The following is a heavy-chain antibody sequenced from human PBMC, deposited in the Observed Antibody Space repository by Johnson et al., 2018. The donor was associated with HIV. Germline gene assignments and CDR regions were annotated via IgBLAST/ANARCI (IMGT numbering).Heavy chain of an antibody. CDR2: VNSGGTT. J-gene: IGHJ3*02. CDR1: GVTVGSNY. D-gene: IGHD2-8*01. Sequence: VQLVESGGGLVQPGGSLRLSCAASGVTVGSNYMSWVRQAPGKGLEWVSVVNSGGTTYYEGSVGGRFTVSRDNSKNTLYLQMNSLRAEDTAVYYCAGGRNGRNAFDIWGQGTMVTVSS. V-gene: IGHV3-66*01. CDR3: AGGRNGRNAFDI.